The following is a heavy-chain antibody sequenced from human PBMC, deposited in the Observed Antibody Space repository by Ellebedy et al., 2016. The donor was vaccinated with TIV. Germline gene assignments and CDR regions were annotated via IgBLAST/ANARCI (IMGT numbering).Heavy chain of an antibody. V-gene: IGHV1-18*01. J-gene: IGHJ4*02. D-gene: IGHD2-2*01. CDR1: GYTFTKYG. CDR3: ARVQPHYFDY. Sequence: AASVKVSCKASGYTFTKYGLTWVRQAPGQGLEWMGWISTYNGNTNPVQKFQGRVTMTTDTSTSTAYMELRSLTSDDTAMYYCARVQPHYFDYWGQGTQVTVSS. CDR2: ISTYNGNT.